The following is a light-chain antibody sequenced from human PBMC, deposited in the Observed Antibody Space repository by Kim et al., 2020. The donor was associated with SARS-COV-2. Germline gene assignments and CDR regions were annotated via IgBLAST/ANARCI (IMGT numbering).Light chain of an antibody. V-gene: IGKV3-15*01. CDR3: QHYDNRPPWT. CDR1: QSVLNN. CDR2: GAS. J-gene: IGKJ1*01. Sequence: SPGERATLSCRASQSVLNNLAWYQQKPGQAPRLLIYGASTRATGIPARFSGSASGTEFTLTISSLQSEDFAVYYCQHYDNRPPWTFGQGTKVEIK.